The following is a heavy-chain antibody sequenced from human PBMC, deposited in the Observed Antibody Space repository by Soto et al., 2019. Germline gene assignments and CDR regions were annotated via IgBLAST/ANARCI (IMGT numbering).Heavy chain of an antibody. Sequence: ASVKVSCKTSGYTFSTYDINWVRQAPGQGLEWMGWMNPNSGDTGYAQKFLGRLTMTRDSSIRTVYMELSSLTSEDTAVYYCARVKYYRSGTYQDFFYYYALDVWGQGTTVTVSS. CDR3: ARVKYYRSGTYQDFFYYYALDV. CDR1: GYTFSTYD. V-gene: IGHV1-8*01. CDR2: MNPNSGDT. D-gene: IGHD3-10*01. J-gene: IGHJ6*02.